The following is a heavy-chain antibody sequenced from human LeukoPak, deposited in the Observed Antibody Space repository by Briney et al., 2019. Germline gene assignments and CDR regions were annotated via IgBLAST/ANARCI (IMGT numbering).Heavy chain of an antibody. J-gene: IGHJ4*02. V-gene: IGHV4-61*02. CDR3: ARVSLIYGDYASGYFDL. CDR2: IYTSGST. D-gene: IGHD4-17*01. Sequence: SETLSLTCTVSGGSISSGSYYWSWIRQPAGKGLEWIGRIYTSGSTNYNPSLKSRVTISVDTSKNQFSLKLSSVTAADTAVYSCARVSLIYGDYASGYFDLWGQGTLVTVSS. CDR1: GGSISSGSYY.